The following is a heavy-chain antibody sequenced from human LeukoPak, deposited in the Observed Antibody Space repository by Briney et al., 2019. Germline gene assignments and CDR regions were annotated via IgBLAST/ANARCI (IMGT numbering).Heavy chain of an antibody. Sequence: GGSLRLSCAASGFSFSSHAMSWVRQAPGKGLEWVSAISNSGDGTYYADSVKGRFTISRDNSKNTLYLQMNSLRAEDTAVYYCAKELLWRGNFQHWGQGTLVTVSS. J-gene: IGHJ1*01. CDR1: GFSFSSHA. CDR2: ISNSGDGT. D-gene: IGHD2-2*01. V-gene: IGHV3-23*01. CDR3: AKELLWRGNFQH.